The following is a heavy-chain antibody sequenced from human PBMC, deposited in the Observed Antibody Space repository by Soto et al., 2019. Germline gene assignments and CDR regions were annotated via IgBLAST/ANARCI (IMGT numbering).Heavy chain of an antibody. J-gene: IGHJ4*02. CDR1: GFSFHTFD. CDR2: ISTTSGAI. D-gene: IGHD3-10*01. V-gene: IGHV3-48*02. Sequence: EVQLVESGGGLVQPGGSLRLYCITSGFSFHTFDMNWVRQAPGRGLEWVSSISTTSGAIYYADSMRGRFTVSRDNAKSSLYLQMNSLRDEDTAVYYCARGNSSGSHYNSGYWGQGTLVTVSS. CDR3: ARGNSSGSHYNSGY.